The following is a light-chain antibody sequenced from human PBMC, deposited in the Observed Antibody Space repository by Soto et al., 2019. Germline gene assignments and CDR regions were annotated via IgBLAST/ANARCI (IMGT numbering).Light chain of an antibody. V-gene: IGKV2-28*01. CDR1: QSLLHSNGYNY. CDR2: LGS. Sequence: DIVMTQSPLSLPVTPGEPASISCRSSQSLLHSNGYNYLDWYLQKPGQSPQLLIYLGSNRASGVPDRFSGRYERTDFTLKSSRVEAEDLGVYYCMQALQTPWTFVQGTKWEFK. CDR3: MQALQTPWT. J-gene: IGKJ1*01.